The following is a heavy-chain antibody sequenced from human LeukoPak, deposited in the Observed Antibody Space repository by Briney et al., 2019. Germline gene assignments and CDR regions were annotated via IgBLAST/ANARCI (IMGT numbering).Heavy chain of an antibody. CDR1: GFTFSGYW. V-gene: IGHV3-7*01. CDR2: IKQDGSEK. Sequence: GGSLRLSCAASGFTFSGYWMSWVRQAPGKGLEWVANIKQDGSEKYYVDSVKGRFTISRDNAKNSLYLQMNSPRAEDTAVYYCARDEMATSYPYYYYGMDVWGQGTTVTVSS. CDR3: ARDEMATSYPYYYYGMDV. D-gene: IGHD5-24*01. J-gene: IGHJ6*02.